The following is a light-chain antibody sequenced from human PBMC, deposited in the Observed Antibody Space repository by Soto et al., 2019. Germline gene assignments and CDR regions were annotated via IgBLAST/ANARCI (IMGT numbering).Light chain of an antibody. Sequence: EIVLTQSPGTLSLAPGERATLSCRASQSVSSSYLAWYQKKPGQAPRLLIYAASTRAAAVQDRFTGSGSGTDFALTISRLEPEDFGVYYCQEYGSSPITFGQGTQLEI. CDR1: QSVSSSY. V-gene: IGKV3-20*01. J-gene: IGKJ5*01. CDR3: QEYGSSPIT. CDR2: AAS.